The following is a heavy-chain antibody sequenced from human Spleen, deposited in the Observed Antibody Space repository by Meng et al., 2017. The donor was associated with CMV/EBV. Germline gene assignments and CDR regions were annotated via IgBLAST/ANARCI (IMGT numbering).Heavy chain of an antibody. CDR3: ARGSLATRYFDL. V-gene: IGHV3-72*01. D-gene: IGHD6-6*01. J-gene: IGHJ2*01. Sequence: SGFSFSDRYMDWVRQAPGKGLEWVARTRNKANSYTKEYAASVKGRFTISRDESENSLYLQMNSLKAEDTAVYYCARGSLATRYFDLWGRGTLVTVSS. CDR2: TRNKANSYTK. CDR1: GFSFSDRY.